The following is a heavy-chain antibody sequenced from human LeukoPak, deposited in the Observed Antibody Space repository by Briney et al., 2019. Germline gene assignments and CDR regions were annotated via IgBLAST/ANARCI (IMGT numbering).Heavy chain of an antibody. Sequence: GASVKVSCKASGYTFTSYGISWVRQAPGQGLEWMGWISAYNGNTNYAQKLQGRVTMTTDTSTSTAYMELRSLRSDDTAVYYCAREPTYYDFWSGRIYFDYWGQGILVTVSS. D-gene: IGHD3-3*01. V-gene: IGHV1-18*01. J-gene: IGHJ4*02. CDR1: GYTFTSYG. CDR2: ISAYNGNT. CDR3: AREPTYYDFWSGRIYFDY.